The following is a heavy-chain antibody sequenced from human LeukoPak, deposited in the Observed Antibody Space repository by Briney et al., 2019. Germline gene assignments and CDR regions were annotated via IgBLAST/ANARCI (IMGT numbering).Heavy chain of an antibody. Sequence: GGSLRLSCAASGFTFSSYSMNWVRQAPGKGLEWVSSIISSSSYIYYADSVKGRFTISRDNAKNSLHLEMNSLRAEDTAVYYCARGIAAAGPEYFQHWGQGTLVTVSS. V-gene: IGHV3-21*01. CDR3: ARGIAAAGPEYFQH. CDR2: IISSSSYI. J-gene: IGHJ1*01. D-gene: IGHD6-13*01. CDR1: GFTFSSYS.